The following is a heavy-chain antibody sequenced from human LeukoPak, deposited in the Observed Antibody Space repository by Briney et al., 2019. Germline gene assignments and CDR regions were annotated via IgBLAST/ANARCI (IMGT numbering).Heavy chain of an antibody. CDR1: GGSISSGGYS. V-gene: IGHV4-30-2*01. CDR3: ARSTIARYYFDY. CDR2: IYHSGST. Sequence: TSETLSLTCAVSGGSISSGGYSWSWIRQPPGKGLEWIGYIYHSGSTYYNPSLKSRLTISLDRSKNQFSLKLSSVTAADTAVYYCARSTIARYYFDYWGQGTLVTVSS. D-gene: IGHD3-3*01. J-gene: IGHJ4*02.